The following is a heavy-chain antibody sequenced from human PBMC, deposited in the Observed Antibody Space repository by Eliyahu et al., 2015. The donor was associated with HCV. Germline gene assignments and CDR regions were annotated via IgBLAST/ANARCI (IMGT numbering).Heavy chain of an antibody. CDR3: ARRGVAVAGTRDY. D-gene: IGHD6-19*01. V-gene: IGHV3-66*04. CDR1: GFXVSGNY. CDR2: IYSGGST. Sequence: EVQLVESGGGLVQPGGXXXLSWXAXGFXVSGNYMSWVRQAPGKGLEWVSVIYSGGSTYYADSVKGRFTISRDNSKNTLYLQMNSLRAEDTAVHYCARRGVAVAGTRDYWGQGTLVTVSS. J-gene: IGHJ4*02.